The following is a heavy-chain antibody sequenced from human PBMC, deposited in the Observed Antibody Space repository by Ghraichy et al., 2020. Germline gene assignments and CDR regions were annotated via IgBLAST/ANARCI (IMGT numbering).Heavy chain of an antibody. CDR3: AKVASGCLFGCWAHFDS. D-gene: IGHD3-3*01. Sequence: GGSLRLSCAASGFTFSGYAMNWVRQAPGKGLEWVSTVSDRGGATYYAESVKGRFTVSRDDSKNTVYLQMNSLRADDTALYFCAKVASGCLFGCWAHFDSWGQGTLVTVSP. V-gene: IGHV3-23*01. CDR2: VSDRGGAT. J-gene: IGHJ4*02. CDR1: GFTFSGYA.